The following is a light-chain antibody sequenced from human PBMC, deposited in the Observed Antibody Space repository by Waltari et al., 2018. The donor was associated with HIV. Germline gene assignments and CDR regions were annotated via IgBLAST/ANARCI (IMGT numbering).Light chain of an antibody. CDR1: SLRTYY. Sequence: SSELTQDPAVSVALGQTVRITCQGDSLRTYYASWCQPKPGQAPVLVIYGKNNRPSGIPDRFSGSSSGNTASLTITGAQAEDEADYYCNSRDSSGNHVVFGGGTKLTVL. V-gene: IGLV3-19*01. CDR3: NSRDSSGNHVV. CDR2: GKN. J-gene: IGLJ2*01.